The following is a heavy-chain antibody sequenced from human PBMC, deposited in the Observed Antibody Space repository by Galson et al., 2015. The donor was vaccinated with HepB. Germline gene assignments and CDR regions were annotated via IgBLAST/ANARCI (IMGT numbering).Heavy chain of an antibody. Sequence: SLRLSCAASGFTFSSYAMHWVRQAPGKGLEWVAVISYDGSNKYYADSVKGRFTISRDNSKNTLYLQMNSLRAEDTAVYYCARDGFREMATMTCYFDYWGQGTLVTVSS. CDR2: ISYDGSNK. J-gene: IGHJ4*02. CDR3: ARDGFREMATMTCYFDY. V-gene: IGHV3-30-3*01. D-gene: IGHD5-24*01. CDR1: GFTFSSYA.